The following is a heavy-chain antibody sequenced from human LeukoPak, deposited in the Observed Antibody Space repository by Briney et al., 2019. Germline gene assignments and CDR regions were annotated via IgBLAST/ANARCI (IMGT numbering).Heavy chain of an antibody. V-gene: IGHV3-23*01. D-gene: IGHD3-10*01. Sequence: GGSLRLSCAASGFTFSSYAMMWLRQAPGKGLEWVSAISGAGGTTLYADSVKGRFTISRDNSKNTLYLQMSSLRVEDTAVYYCARVGYYGSGSYYKRAFDIWGQGTMVTVSS. J-gene: IGHJ3*02. CDR3: ARVGYYGSGSYYKRAFDI. CDR2: ISGAGGTT. CDR1: GFTFSSYA.